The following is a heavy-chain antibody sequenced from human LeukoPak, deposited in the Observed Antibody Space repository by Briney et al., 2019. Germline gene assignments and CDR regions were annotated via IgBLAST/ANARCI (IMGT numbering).Heavy chain of an antibody. CDR2: ISVYNGNT. J-gene: IGHJ6*03. CDR3: ARAYPSYCSGGSCYSGPTSYYYYYYMDV. Sequence: ASVKVSCKASGYTFTNYGISWVRQAPGQGLEWMGWISVYNGNTNSAQKIQGRVTMTTDTSTSTAYMELRSLRSDDTAVYYCARAYPSYCSGGSCYSGPTSYYYYYYMDVWGKGTTVTVSS. CDR1: GYTFTNYG. V-gene: IGHV1-18*01. D-gene: IGHD2-15*01.